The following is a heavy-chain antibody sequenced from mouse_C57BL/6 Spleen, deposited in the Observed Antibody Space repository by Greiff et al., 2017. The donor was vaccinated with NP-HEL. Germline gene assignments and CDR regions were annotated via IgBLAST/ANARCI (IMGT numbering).Heavy chain of an antibody. D-gene: IGHD2-4*01. CDR3: AGRNYDFYYAMDY. CDR1: GYTFTSYW. V-gene: IGHV1-64*01. J-gene: IGHJ4*01. CDR2: IHPNSGST. Sequence: VQLQQPGAELVKPGASVKLSCKASGYTFTSYWMHWVKQRPGQGLEWIGMIHPNSGSTNYNEKFKSKATLTVDKSSSTAYMQLSSLTSEDSAVYYCAGRNYDFYYAMDYWGQGTSVTVSS.